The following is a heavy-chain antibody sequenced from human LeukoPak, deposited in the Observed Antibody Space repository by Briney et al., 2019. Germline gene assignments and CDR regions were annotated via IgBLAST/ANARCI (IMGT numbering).Heavy chain of an antibody. CDR2: ISGDGSTT. CDR3: ASSLLGVSP. V-gene: IGHV3-74*01. D-gene: IGHD3-3*01. CDR1: GFTFRNYW. Sequence: GGSLRLSCAVSGFTFRNYWMYWVRQAPGEALVWVSRISGDGSTTTYADTVKGRFTISRDNAKNTLYLQTNSLRADDTAVYYCASSLLGVSPWGQGTLVTVSS. J-gene: IGHJ4*02.